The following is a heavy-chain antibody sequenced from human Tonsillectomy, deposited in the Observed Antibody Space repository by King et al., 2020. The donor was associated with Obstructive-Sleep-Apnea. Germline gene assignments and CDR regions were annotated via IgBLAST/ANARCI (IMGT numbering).Heavy chain of an antibody. V-gene: IGHV3-66*01. Sequence: VQLVESGGGLVQPGGSLRLSCAASGFTVSSHYMSWVRQSPGKGLEWVSVIYSGVSTYYEDSGKGRFTISRDNSKNTLYLQMNSLRAEDTAVYYCAREGAATTAPYFDYWGQGTLVTVSS. CDR3: AREGAATTAPYFDY. CDR1: GFTVSSHY. J-gene: IGHJ4*02. D-gene: IGHD4-17*01. CDR2: IYSGVST.